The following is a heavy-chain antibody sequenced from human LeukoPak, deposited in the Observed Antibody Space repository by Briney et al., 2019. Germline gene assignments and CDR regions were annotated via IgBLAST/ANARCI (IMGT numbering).Heavy chain of an antibody. J-gene: IGHJ4*02. Sequence: GASVKVSCKASGYTFTSYDINWVRQATGQGLEWTGWMNPNSGNTGYAQKFQGRVTITRNTSISTAYMELSSLRSEDTAVYYCARGFKYRSGGSCFFDYWGQGTLVTVSS. CDR2: MNPNSGNT. CDR3: ARGFKYRSGGSCFFDY. CDR1: GYTFTSYD. D-gene: IGHD2-15*01. V-gene: IGHV1-8*03.